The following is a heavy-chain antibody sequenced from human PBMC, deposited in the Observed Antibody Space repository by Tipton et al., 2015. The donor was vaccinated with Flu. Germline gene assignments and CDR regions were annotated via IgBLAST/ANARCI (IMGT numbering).Heavy chain of an antibody. CDR1: GFTVRNNY. V-gene: IGHV4-34*01. CDR3: ARHGGYYFDY. J-gene: IGHJ4*02. CDR2: INHSGRT. Sequence: QLVQSGGALTQPGGSLRLSCVASGFTVRNNYMTWIRQPPGKGLEWIREINHSGRTNYNPSLKSRVTISVDTSKNQFSLKLSSVNAADTAVYYCARHGGYYFDYWGQGTLVTVSS. D-gene: IGHD4-23*01.